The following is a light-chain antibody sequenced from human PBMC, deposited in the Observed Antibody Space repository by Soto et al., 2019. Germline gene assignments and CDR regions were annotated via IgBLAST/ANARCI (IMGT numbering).Light chain of an antibody. CDR2: GAY. J-gene: IGKJ1*01. V-gene: IGKV3-20*01. CDR3: QQYGSSPT. CDR1: QSVSIIY. Sequence: DIVLTQSPGTLSLSPGERATLSCRAGQSVSIIYLALYQQKPGQAPGPLIYGAYSRATGIPDRFSRSGSGTDFTLTMSRLEPVDFAVYYCQQYGSSPTFGQGTKVVIK.